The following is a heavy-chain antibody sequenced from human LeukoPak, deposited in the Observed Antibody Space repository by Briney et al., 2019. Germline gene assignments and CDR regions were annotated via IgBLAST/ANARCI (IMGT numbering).Heavy chain of an antibody. Sequence: SETLSLTCTVSGGSISSYYWSWIRQPPGKGLEWIGYIYYSGSTNYNPSLKSRVTISVDTSKNQFSLKLSSVTAADTAVYYCASIYGGNSGVAFDIWSQGTMVTVSS. D-gene: IGHD4-23*01. V-gene: IGHV4-59*01. CDR3: ASIYGGNSGVAFDI. CDR2: IYYSGST. CDR1: GGSISSYY. J-gene: IGHJ3*02.